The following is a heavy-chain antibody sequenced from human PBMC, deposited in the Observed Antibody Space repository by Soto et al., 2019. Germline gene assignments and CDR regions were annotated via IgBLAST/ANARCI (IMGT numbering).Heavy chain of an antibody. CDR2: ITGGSSKI. D-gene: IGHD1-26*01. J-gene: IGHJ6*02. V-gene: IGHV3-48*02. Sequence: EVQLVESGGALVQPGGSLRLSCVASGFTFSSYDMNWVRQAPGKGLEWVSFITGGSSKIYYADSVKGRFTISRYNAKNSLFLQVNSLRDEDTAVYYWERAAEHYYGMDVWSQGTTVTVSS. CDR3: ERAAEHYYGMDV. CDR1: GFTFSSYD.